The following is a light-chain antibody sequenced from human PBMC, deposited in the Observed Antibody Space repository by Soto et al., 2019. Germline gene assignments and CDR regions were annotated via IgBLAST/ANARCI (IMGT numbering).Light chain of an antibody. J-gene: IGKJ3*01. CDR3: QHSYGTPFT. CDR1: QSISSY. CDR2: AAS. V-gene: IGKV1-39*01. Sequence: DIQMTQSPSSLSASVGDRVTITCRASQSISSYLNWYQQKPGKAPKLLIYAASSLHTGVPSRFSGSGSGTDFTLPISSVQPEDFVTYYCQHSYGTPFTFGPGTKVDIK.